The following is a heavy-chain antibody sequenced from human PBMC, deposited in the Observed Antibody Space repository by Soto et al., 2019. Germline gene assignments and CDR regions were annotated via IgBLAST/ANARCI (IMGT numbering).Heavy chain of an antibody. Sequence: GASVKVSCKASGYTFTSYYMHWVRQAPGQGLEWMGIINPNDGSTSYAQKFQGRVTMTEDTSTDTVYMELSSLGSEDTAVYSCDRVGRSGYSYGHFDYWGQGTLVTVSS. J-gene: IGHJ4*02. CDR2: INPNDGST. CDR1: GYTFTSYY. V-gene: IGHV1-46*01. D-gene: IGHD5-18*01. CDR3: DRVGRSGYSYGHFDY.